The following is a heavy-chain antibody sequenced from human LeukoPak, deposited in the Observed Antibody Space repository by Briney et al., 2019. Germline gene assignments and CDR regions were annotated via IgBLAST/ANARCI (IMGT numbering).Heavy chain of an antibody. CDR2: INPNSGGT. V-gene: IGHV1-2*02. D-gene: IGHD2-15*01. Sequence: MHWVRQAPGQXRXWMGWINPNSGGTNYAQKFQGRVTMTRDTSISTAYMELSRLRSDDTAVYYCAGEDNCSGGSCANWFDPWGQGTLVTVSS. J-gene: IGHJ5*02. CDR3: AGEDNCSGGSCANWFDP.